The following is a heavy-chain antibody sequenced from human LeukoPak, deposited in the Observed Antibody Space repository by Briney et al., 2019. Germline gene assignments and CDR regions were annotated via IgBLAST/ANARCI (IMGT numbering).Heavy chain of an antibody. CDR2: IKRDGGEI. CDR1: GFTFSSYW. Sequence: GGSLRLSCAASGFTFSSYWMTWVRQAPGKGLEWVANIKRDGGEIYYVDSVKGRLTISRDNAKNSLYLQMTSLRAEDTAVYYCARVVDGCSFDYWGQGTLVTVSS. J-gene: IGHJ4*02. CDR3: ARVVDGCSFDY. V-gene: IGHV3-7*01. D-gene: IGHD4/OR15-4a*01.